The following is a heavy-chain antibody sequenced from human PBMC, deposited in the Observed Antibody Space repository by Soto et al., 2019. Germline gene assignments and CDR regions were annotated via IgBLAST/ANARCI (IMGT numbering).Heavy chain of an antibody. Sequence: QLQLRESGPGLVKPSETLSLTCNVSGGSISSSSYYWGWIRQPPGKGLEWIGHIFHTGSTYYNPSLMSRVTISVDTSKNQFSLKLSSVTATDTAVYYCARRRIVVTTNFDYWGQGTLVTVSS. CDR1: GGSISSSSYY. V-gene: IGHV4-39*01. D-gene: IGHD1-26*01. CDR2: IFHTGST. CDR3: ARRRIVVTTNFDY. J-gene: IGHJ4*02.